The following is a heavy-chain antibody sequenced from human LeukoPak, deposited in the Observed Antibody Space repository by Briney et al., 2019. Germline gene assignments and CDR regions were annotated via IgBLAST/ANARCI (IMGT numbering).Heavy chain of an antibody. CDR3: ARLLGPLDYVWGSSRSK. D-gene: IGHD3-16*02. CDR2: IHYSGTT. J-gene: IGHJ4*02. V-gene: IGHV4-59*01. Sequence: SETLSLTCTVSGGSISSYYWSWIRQPPGKGLEWIGYIHYSGTTNYNPSLKSRVTISVDTSKNQFSLKLSSVTAADTAVYYCARLLGPLDYVWGSSRSKWGQGTLVTVSS. CDR1: GGSISSYY.